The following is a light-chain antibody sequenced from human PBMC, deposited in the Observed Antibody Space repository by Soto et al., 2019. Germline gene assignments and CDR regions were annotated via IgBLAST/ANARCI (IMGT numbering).Light chain of an antibody. CDR2: GAS. V-gene: IGKV3-20*01. J-gene: IGKJ2*01. CDR3: QQYGSSPLYT. CDR1: QSVSSSY. Sequence: EIVLTQSPGTLSLSPGERATLSCRASQSVSSSYLAWYQQKPGQAPMLLIYGASSRVNGIPDRFSSSGSGTDFPLTIIRLQPHDFAVYYCQQYGSSPLYTFGQGTKLEIK.